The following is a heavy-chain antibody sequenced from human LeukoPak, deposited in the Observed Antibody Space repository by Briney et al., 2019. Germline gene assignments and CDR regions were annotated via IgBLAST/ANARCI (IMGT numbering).Heavy chain of an antibody. CDR3: ARSRSGYNDDFDI. D-gene: IGHD3-3*01. J-gene: IGHJ3*02. V-gene: IGHV3-21*01. CDR2: ISSSSSYI. Sequence: GGSLRLSCAASGFTFSSYSMNWVRQAPGKGLEWVSSISSSSSYIYYADSVKGRFTISRDNTKKSLYLQMNSLRAEDTAVYYCARSRSGYNDDFDIWGQGTMVTVSS. CDR1: GFTFSSYS.